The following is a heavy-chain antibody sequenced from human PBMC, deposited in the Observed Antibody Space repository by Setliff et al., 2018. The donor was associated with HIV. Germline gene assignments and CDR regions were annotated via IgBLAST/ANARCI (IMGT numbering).Heavy chain of an antibody. V-gene: IGHV3-11*04. CDR2: ISFSGNTI. D-gene: IGHD3-22*01. CDR3: ARANYYDSSGYLTNPEVDY. Sequence: LRLSCAVSGFFFSDHYMSWIRQAPGKGLEWVSYISFSGNTIYYRDSVRGRFTIARDNARNSLYLQMNSLRAEDTAVYYCARANYYDSSGYLTNPEVDYWGQGTLVTVSS. J-gene: IGHJ4*02. CDR1: GFFFSDHY.